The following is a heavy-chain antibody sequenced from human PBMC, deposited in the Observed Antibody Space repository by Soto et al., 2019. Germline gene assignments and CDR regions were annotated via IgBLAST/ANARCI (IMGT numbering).Heavy chain of an antibody. Sequence: SETLSLTCAVSGGSITSSSYSWGWVRQPPGNGLEWIATFYYSENTHYNPSLKSRVTISVDTSKNQFSLILTSVTAADTAVYYCARLGGHCSISSCFGFYFRDVWGQGTRVTVSS. V-gene: IGHV4-39*01. J-gene: IGHJ6*03. CDR3: ARLGGHCSISSCFGFYFRDV. CDR1: GGSITSSSYS. CDR2: FYYSENT. D-gene: IGHD2-2*01.